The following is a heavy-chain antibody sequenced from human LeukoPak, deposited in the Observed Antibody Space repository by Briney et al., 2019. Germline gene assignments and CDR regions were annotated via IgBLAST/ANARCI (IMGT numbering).Heavy chain of an antibody. D-gene: IGHD2-2*01. V-gene: IGHV3-30-3*01. CDR1: GFTFSSYA. J-gene: IGHJ5*02. CDR3: ARGLGYCSSTSCSNWFDP. Sequence: GGSLRLSCAASGFTFSSYAMHWVRQAPGKGLEWVAVISYDGSNKYYADSVKGRFTISRDNSKNTLYLQMNSLRAEDTAVYYCARGLGYCSSTSCSNWFDPWGQGTLVTVSS. CDR2: ISYDGSNK.